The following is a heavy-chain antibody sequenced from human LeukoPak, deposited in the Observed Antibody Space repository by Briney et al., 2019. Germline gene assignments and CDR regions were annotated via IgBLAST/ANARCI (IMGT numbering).Heavy chain of an antibody. V-gene: IGHV3-15*01. D-gene: IGHD6-6*01. CDR2: IKSKADGGTI. J-gene: IGHJ4*02. CDR1: GFTVSSNY. Sequence: PGGSLRLSCAASGFTVSSNYMSWVRQAPGKGLEWVGRIKSKADGGTIDYAAPVKGRFTILRDDSRVMLYLQLNSLKIEDTAVYYCTTDRGIGVRRVFDSWGQGTLVTVSS. CDR3: TTDRGIGVRRVFDS.